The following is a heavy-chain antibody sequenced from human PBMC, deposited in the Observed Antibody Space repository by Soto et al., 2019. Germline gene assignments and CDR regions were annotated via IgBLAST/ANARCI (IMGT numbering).Heavy chain of an antibody. CDR3: ASHYDSSGYYSRGLDY. V-gene: IGHV1-69*12. J-gene: IGHJ4*02. D-gene: IGHD3-22*01. Sequence: QVQLVQSGAEVKKPGSSVKVSCKASGGTFSSYAISWVRQAPGQGLEWMGGIIPIFGTADYAQKFQGRVTITADESTSTGNMELSSLRYEDTAVYYCASHYDSSGYYSRGLDYWGQGTLVTVSS. CDR2: IIPIFGTA. CDR1: GGTFSSYA.